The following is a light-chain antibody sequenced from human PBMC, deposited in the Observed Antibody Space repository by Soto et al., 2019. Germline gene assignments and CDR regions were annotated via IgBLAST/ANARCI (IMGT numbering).Light chain of an antibody. J-gene: IGKJ2*01. V-gene: IGKV1-5*03. CDR2: EVY. CDR1: RDIHTW. Sequence: DIQMTQYPSTLSASPGDRVMMTCRASRDIHTWLAWYQQKPGKAPELLIFEVYKLKSGVPSRFSGSESEIDFPLTINGLQPDDFATYYCQQYHSVPYTFGQGTKLEI. CDR3: QQYHSVPYT.